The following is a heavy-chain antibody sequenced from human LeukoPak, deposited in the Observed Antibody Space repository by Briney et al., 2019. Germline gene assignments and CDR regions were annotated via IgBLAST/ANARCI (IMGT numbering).Heavy chain of an antibody. CDR3: ARVRNYYDSSGFYYEGDAFDI. Sequence: PSETLSLTCTVSGGSISSYHWSWIRQPPGKGLECIGYIYSCGSTNYNPFLKSRVTISVDTSKNQFSLKLSSVTAADTAVYYCARVRNYYDSSGFYYEGDAFDIWGQGTMVTVSS. D-gene: IGHD3-22*01. CDR1: GGSISSYH. V-gene: IGHV4-59*01. J-gene: IGHJ3*02. CDR2: IYSCGST.